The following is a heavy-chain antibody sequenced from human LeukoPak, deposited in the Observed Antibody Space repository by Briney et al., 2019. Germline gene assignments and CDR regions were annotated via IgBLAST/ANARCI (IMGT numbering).Heavy chain of an antibody. D-gene: IGHD1-7*01. J-gene: IGHJ4*02. CDR2: IKQDGSEK. Sequence: GGSLRLSCVVSGFSISNYWMNWVRQAPGKGLEWVANIKQDGSEKFYVDSVKGRFTISRDSAKSSLYLQMNSLRAEDTAVYHCASENFGNWGQGTLVTVSS. CDR3: ASENFGN. V-gene: IGHV3-7*05. CDR1: GFSISNYW.